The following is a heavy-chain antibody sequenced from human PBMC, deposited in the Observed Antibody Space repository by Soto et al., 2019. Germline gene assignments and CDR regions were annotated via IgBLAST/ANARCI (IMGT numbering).Heavy chain of an antibody. V-gene: IGHV1-69*06. CDR2: IIPIFGTA. CDR1: GGTFSSYA. D-gene: IGHD6-13*01. J-gene: IGHJ4*02. Sequence: SVKVSCKASGGTFSSYAISWVRQAPGQGLEWMGGIIPIFGTANYAQKFQGRVTISVDISKSQFSLRLTSVTAADTAVYYCARYNAASGTYYFDFWGQGALVTVSS. CDR3: ARYNAASGTYYFDF.